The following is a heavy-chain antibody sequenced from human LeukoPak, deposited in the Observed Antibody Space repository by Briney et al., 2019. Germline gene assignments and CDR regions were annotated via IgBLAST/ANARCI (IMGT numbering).Heavy chain of an antibody. CDR1: EFTVSVNY. CDR2: IQQDGSEK. CDR3: TRVEETATTAAIIRKYSYYYYYMDV. D-gene: IGHD4-11*01. V-gene: IGHV3-7*01. Sequence: SGGSLTLSCAASEFTVSVNYMSWVRQAPGKGLEWVANIQQDGSEKHYVDSVKGRFTISRDNAKNSLYLQMSSLRAEDTAVYYCTRVEETATTAAIIRKYSYYYYYMDVWGKGNTVTVSS. J-gene: IGHJ6*03.